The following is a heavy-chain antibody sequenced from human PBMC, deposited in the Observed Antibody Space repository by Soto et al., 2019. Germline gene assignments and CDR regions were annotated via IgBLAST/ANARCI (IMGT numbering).Heavy chain of an antibody. D-gene: IGHD3-3*01. CDR2: IYYSGST. Sequence: SETLSLTCTVSGGSVSSGEYYWSWIRQPPGKGLEWIGYIYYSGSTNYNPSLKSRVTISLDTYKNQFSLKLSSVTAADTAVYYCASSTWSGYYYFDYWGQGTLVTVSS. J-gene: IGHJ4*02. V-gene: IGHV4-61*08. CDR3: ASSTWSGYYYFDY. CDR1: GGSVSSGEYY.